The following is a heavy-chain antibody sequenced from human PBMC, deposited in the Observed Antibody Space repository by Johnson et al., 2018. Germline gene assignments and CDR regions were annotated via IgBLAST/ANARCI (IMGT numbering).Heavy chain of an antibody. CDR2: IYTSGST. CDR1: GGSISSGSYY. V-gene: IGHV4-61*02. J-gene: IGHJ3*02. D-gene: IGHD3-22*01. Sequence: QVQLQESGPGLVKPSQTLSLTCTVSGGSISSGSYYWSWIRQPAGKGLEWIGRIYTSGSTNYNPSLKSRVTISVDTSKNQFSLKLSSVTAADTAVYYCARVGRYYESSGYLTDAFDIWGQGKMVTVSS. CDR3: ARVGRYYESSGYLTDAFDI.